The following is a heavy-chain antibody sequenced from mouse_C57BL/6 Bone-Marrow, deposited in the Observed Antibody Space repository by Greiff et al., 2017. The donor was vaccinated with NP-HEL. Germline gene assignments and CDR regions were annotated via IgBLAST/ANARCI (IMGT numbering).Heavy chain of an antibody. J-gene: IGHJ4*01. CDR2: ISSGGSYT. CDR3: ARHGYYGLYYAMDY. CDR1: GFTFSSYG. D-gene: IGHD1-1*01. Sequence: EVHLVESGGDLVKPGGSLKLSCAASGFTFSSYGMSWVRQTPDKRLEWVATISSGGSYTYYPDSVKGRFTIARDNAKNTLYLQMSSLKSEDTAMYYCARHGYYGLYYAMDYWGQGTSVTVSS. V-gene: IGHV5-6*01.